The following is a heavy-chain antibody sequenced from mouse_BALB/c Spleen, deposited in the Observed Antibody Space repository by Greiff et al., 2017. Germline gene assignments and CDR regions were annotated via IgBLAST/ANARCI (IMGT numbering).Heavy chain of an antibody. CDR3: ARWANYGSSYWYFDV. J-gene: IGHJ1*01. V-gene: IGHV1S137*01. CDR1: GYTFTDYA. D-gene: IGHD1-1*01. CDR2: ISTYYGDA. Sequence: VKLVESGAELVRPGVSVKISCKGSGYTFTDYAMHWVKQSHAKSLEWIGVISTYYGDASYNQKFKGKATMTVDKSSSTAYMELARLTSEDSAIYYCARWANYGSSYWYFDVWGAGTTVTVSS.